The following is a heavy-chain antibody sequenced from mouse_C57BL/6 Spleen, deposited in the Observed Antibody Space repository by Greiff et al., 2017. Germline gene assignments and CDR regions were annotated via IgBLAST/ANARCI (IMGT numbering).Heavy chain of an antibody. J-gene: IGHJ1*03. CDR3: ARHYYGSSYGYFDV. D-gene: IGHD1-1*01. CDR2: IHPNSGST. Sequence: HVQLKQPGAELVKPGASVKLSCKASGYTFTSYWMHWVKQRPGQGLEWIGMIHPNSGSTNYNEKFKSKATLTVDKSSSTAYMQLSSLTSEDSAVYYCARHYYGSSYGYFDVWGTGTTVTVSS. CDR1: GYTFTSYW. V-gene: IGHV1-64*01.